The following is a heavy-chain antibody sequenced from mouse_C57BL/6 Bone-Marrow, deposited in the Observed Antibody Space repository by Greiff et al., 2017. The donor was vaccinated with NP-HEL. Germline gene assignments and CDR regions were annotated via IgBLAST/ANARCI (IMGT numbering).Heavy chain of an antibody. CDR2: INYDGSST. Sequence: EVMLVESEGGLVQPGSSMKLSCTASGFTFSDYYMAWVRQVPEKGLEWVANINYDGSSTYYLDSLKSRFIISRDNAKNMLYLQMSSLKSEDTATYYCARDPGDYWGQGTSVTVSS. CDR1: GFTFSDYY. V-gene: IGHV5-16*01. CDR3: ARDPGDY. J-gene: IGHJ4*01.